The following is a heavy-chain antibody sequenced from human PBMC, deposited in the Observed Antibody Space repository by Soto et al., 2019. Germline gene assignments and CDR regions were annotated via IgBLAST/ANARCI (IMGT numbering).Heavy chain of an antibody. V-gene: IGHV3-33*01. J-gene: IGHJ6*02. Sequence: QVQLVESGGGVVQPGRSLRLSCEGSGFTFRNHGIHWVRQAPGKGLGWGAIIYYDGSKQLYADSVKGRFTISRDNSKNTAYLQMNSLRVEDTAQYYCATEDFWNGNIRDDCGMDVWGLGTAVTVSS. CDR3: ATEDFWNGNIRDDCGMDV. CDR1: GFTFRNHG. CDR2: IYYDGSKQ. D-gene: IGHD3-3*01.